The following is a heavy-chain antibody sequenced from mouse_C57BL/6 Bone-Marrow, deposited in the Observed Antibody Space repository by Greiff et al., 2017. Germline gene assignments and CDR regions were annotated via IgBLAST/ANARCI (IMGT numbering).Heavy chain of an antibody. CDR3: VYDYDGYAMDY. CDR2: IHPNSGST. V-gene: IGHV1-64*01. CDR1: GYTFTSYW. D-gene: IGHD2-4*01. J-gene: IGHJ4*01. Sequence: QVQLKQPGAELVKPGASVKLSCKASGYTFTSYWMHWVKQRPGQGLEWIGMIHPNSGSTNYNEKFKSKATLTVDKSSSTAYMQRSSLTSEDSAVYYCVYDYDGYAMDYWGQGTSVTVSS.